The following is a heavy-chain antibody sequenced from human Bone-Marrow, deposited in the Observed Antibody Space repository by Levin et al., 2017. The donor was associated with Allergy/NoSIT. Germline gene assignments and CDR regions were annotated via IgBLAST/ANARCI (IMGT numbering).Heavy chain of an antibody. J-gene: IGHJ4*02. D-gene: IGHD6-25*01. CDR1: GFTFSDYY. Sequence: KTGESLKISCEASGFTFSDYYMGWVRQAPGKGLEWISYISNTGNTKFYADSVKGRFTISRDNANNSLSLQLDSLRDEDTAVYYCARLPGGYYLFDSWGQGTLVPVSS. CDR2: ISNTGNTK. V-gene: IGHV3-11*01. CDR3: ARLPGGYYLFDS.